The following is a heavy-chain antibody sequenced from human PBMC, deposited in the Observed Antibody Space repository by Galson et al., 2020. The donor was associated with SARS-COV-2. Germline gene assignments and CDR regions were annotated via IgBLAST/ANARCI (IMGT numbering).Heavy chain of an antibody. CDR3: SRDTPGLLGCGDY. J-gene: IGHJ4*02. Sequence: GESLKISCAASGFTFSSYGMHWVRQAPGKGLEWVAVISYDGSNNYYADSVKGRITISRDNSKNTLYLQMNTLRAEDTAVYYCSRDTPGLLGCGDYWGQGTLVTVSS. CDR1: GFTFSSYG. D-gene: IGHD2-15*01. CDR2: ISYDGSNN. V-gene: IGHV3-30*03.